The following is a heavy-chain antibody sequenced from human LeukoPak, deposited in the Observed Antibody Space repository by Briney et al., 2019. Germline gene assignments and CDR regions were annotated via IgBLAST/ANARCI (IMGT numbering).Heavy chain of an antibody. CDR3: ARETGYYGSGRLVDY. J-gene: IGHJ4*02. Sequence: GGSLRLSCAASGFTFSSYWIHWVRQAPGKGLVWVSRINSDGSSTNYADSVKGRFTISRDNSKNTLYLQMNSLRAEDTAVYYCARETGYYGSGRLVDYWGQGTLVTVSS. D-gene: IGHD3-10*01. V-gene: IGHV3-74*01. CDR2: INSDGSST. CDR1: GFTFSSYW.